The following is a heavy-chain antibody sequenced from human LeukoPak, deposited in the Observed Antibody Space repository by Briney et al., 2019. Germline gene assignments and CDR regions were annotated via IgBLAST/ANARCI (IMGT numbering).Heavy chain of an antibody. CDR3: AKGNGPLVRGGIDY. CDR2: ISWNSGSM. D-gene: IGHD3-10*01. J-gene: IGHJ4*02. Sequence: GGSLRLSCAASGFSFDDYAMHWVRQAPGKGLEWVAGISWNSGSMDYVDSVKGRFTISRDNAKNSLYLQMNSLRAEDTALYYCAKGNGPLVRGGIDYWGQGTLVTVSS. V-gene: IGHV3-9*01. CDR1: GFSFDDYA.